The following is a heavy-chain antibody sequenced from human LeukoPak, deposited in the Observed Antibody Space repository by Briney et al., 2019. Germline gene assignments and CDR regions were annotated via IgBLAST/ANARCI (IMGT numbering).Heavy chain of an antibody. V-gene: IGHV5-51*01. J-gene: IGHJ4*02. CDR1: GYSFTTYW. D-gene: IGHD3-22*01. CDR3: ARRKGYDSSGADY. Sequence: GESLKISCKGSGYSFTTYWIAWVRQMPGKGLGWMGIIYPGDSDTRYSPSFQGQVTISVDKSINTAYLHWSSLRASDTAIYYCARRKGYDSSGADYWGQGTLVTVSS. CDR2: IYPGDSDT.